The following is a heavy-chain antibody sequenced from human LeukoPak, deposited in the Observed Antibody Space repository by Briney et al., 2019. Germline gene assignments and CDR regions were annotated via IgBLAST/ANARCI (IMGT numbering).Heavy chain of an antibody. Sequence: QPGGSLRLSCAASGLIFSNYAMHWVRQAPGKGLEWVAVISKDGSSKYYADSEQGRFTISRDNPKNTLYLQMNSLRAEDTAVYYCATGEPKSYWGQGTLVTVSS. D-gene: IGHD1-14*01. CDR3: ATGEPKSY. J-gene: IGHJ4*02. V-gene: IGHV3-30-3*01. CDR1: GLIFSNYA. CDR2: ISKDGSSK.